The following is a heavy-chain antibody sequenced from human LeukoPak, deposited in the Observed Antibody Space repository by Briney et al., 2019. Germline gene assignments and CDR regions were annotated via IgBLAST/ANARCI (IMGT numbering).Heavy chain of an antibody. CDR1: GGTFSSYA. CDR3: ARGQRSYYYYYMDV. CDR2: IIPIFGTA. Sequence: GASVKVSCKASGGTFSSYAISWVRQAPGQGLEWMGGIIPIFGTANYAQKFQGRVTITADESTSTAYMELSSLRSGDTAVYYCARGQRSYYYYYMDVWGKGTTVTVSS. J-gene: IGHJ6*03. D-gene: IGHD6-25*01. V-gene: IGHV1-69*01.